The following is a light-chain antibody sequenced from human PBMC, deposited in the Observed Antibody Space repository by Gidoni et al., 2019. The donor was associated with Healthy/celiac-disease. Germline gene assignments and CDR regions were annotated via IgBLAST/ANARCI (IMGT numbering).Light chain of an antibody. V-gene: IGKV1-27*01. CDR2: AAS. J-gene: IGKJ4*01. CDR3: QSRT. CDR1: QGISNY. Sequence: DIQMTPSPSSLSASVGDRVPITCRAIQGISNYLAWYQQKPGKVPKLLIYAASTLQSGVPSRFSGSGSGTDFTLTISSLQPEDVATYYCQSRTFGGGTKVEIK.